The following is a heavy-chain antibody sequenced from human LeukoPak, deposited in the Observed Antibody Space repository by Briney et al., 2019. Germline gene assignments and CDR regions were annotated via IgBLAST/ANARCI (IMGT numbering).Heavy chain of an antibody. Sequence: SETLSLTCTVSGGSISSGGYYWSWIRQPPGKGLEWIGEINHSGSTNYNPSLKSRVTISVDTSKNQFSLKLSSVTAADTAVYYCARGPDVLLWFGELSPRYRGAFDIWGQGTMVTVSS. CDR1: GGSISSGGYY. D-gene: IGHD3-10*01. J-gene: IGHJ3*02. V-gene: IGHV4-39*07. CDR2: INHSGST. CDR3: ARGPDVLLWFGELSPRYRGAFDI.